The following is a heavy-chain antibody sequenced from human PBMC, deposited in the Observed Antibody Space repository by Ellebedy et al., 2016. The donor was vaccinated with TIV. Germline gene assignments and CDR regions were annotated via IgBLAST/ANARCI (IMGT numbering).Heavy chain of an antibody. CDR2: ISYDGSNK. V-gene: IGHV3-30-3*01. D-gene: IGHD6-19*01. Sequence: GESLKISCAASGFTFSSYAMHWVRQAPGKGLEWVAVISYDGSNKYYADSVKGRFTISRDNSKNALYLQMNSLRAEDTAVYYCARDRVVAGYNWFDPWGQGTLVTVSS. CDR3: ARDRVVAGYNWFDP. CDR1: GFTFSSYA. J-gene: IGHJ5*02.